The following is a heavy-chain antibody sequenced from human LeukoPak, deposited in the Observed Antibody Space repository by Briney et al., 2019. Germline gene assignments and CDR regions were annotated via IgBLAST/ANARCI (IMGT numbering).Heavy chain of an antibody. CDR3: AQWSRYFDY. CDR2: ISGSGYST. D-gene: IGHD1-26*01. V-gene: IGHV3-23*01. CDR1: GFTFSNAW. J-gene: IGHJ4*02. Sequence: GGSLRFSCAASGFTFSNAWMSWVRQAPGKGLEWVSAISGSGYSTYYADSVKGRFTISRDNSKNTLYLQMNSLRAEDTALYFCAQWSRYFDYWGQGTLVTVSS.